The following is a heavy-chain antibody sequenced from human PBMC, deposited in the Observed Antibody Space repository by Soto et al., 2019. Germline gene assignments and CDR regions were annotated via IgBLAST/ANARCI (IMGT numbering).Heavy chain of an antibody. CDR3: ASSITGYCGGDCWAFDY. J-gene: IGHJ4*02. V-gene: IGHV4-59*01. Sequence: SETLSLTCTVSGGSISSYYWSWIRQPPGKGLEWIGYIYYSGSTNYNPSLKSRVTISVDTSKNQFSLKLSSVTAADTAVYYCASSITGYCGGDCWAFDYWGQGTLVTVSS. CDR2: IYYSGST. D-gene: IGHD2-21*02. CDR1: GGSISSYY.